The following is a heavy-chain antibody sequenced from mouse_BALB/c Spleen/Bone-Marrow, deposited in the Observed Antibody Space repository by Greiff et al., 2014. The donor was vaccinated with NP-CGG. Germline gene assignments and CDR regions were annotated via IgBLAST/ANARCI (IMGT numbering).Heavy chain of an antibody. CDR2: INPASSTI. CDR1: GFDFSRYW. Sequence: EVKLMESGGGLVQPGGSLKLSSAASGFDFSRYWMTWVRQAPGKGLEWIGEINPASSTINYTPSLKDKFIISRDNAKNTLYLQMSKVRSEDTALYYCAKNYYYGYVAYWGQGTLVTVSA. V-gene: IGHV4-1*02. CDR3: AKNYYYGYVAY. D-gene: IGHD1-2*01. J-gene: IGHJ3*01.